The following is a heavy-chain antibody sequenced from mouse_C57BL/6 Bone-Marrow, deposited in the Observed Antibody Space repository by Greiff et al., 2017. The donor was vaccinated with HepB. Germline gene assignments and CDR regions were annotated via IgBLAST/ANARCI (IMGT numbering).Heavy chain of an antibody. CDR1: GYTFTDYY. V-gene: IGHV1-19*01. CDR3: ARSFYDGYYFDY. D-gene: IGHD2-12*01. CDR2: INPYNGGT. Sequence: VQLQQSGPVLVKPGASVKMSCKASGYTFTDYYMNWVKQSHGKSLEWIGVINPYNGGTSYNQKFKGKATLTVDKSSSTAYMELNSLTSEDSAVYYCARSFYDGYYFDYWGQGTTLTVSS. J-gene: IGHJ2*01.